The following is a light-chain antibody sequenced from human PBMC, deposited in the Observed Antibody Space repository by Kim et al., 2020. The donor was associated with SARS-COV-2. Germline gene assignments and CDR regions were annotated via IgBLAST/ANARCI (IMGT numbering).Light chain of an antibody. CDR3: QSADSSGTWV. Sequence: SSELTQPPSMSVSPGQTARITCSGDALPKQYAYWYQQKPGQAPVLVIYKDSERPSGILERFSGSSSGTTVTLTISGVQAEDEADYYCQSADSSGTWVFGGGTQLTVL. J-gene: IGLJ2*01. CDR1: ALPKQY. V-gene: IGLV3-25*03. CDR2: KDS.